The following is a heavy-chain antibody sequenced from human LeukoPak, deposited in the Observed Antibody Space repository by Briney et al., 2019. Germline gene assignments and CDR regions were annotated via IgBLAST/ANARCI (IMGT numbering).Heavy chain of an antibody. Sequence: VASVKVSCKASGYSFTGYYMHWVRQAPGQGLEWMGWINPYSGGTNYAQKFQGRVTMTRDTSISTAYMELSRLRSDDTAVYYCARDLAAAGRYNWFDPWGQGTLVTVSS. D-gene: IGHD6-13*01. CDR1: GYSFTGYY. V-gene: IGHV1-2*02. CDR3: ARDLAAAGRYNWFDP. CDR2: INPYSGGT. J-gene: IGHJ5*02.